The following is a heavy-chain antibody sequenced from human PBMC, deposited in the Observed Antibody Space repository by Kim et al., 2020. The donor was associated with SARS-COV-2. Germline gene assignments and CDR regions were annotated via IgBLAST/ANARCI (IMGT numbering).Heavy chain of an antibody. CDR1: GFTFRTYA. J-gene: IGHJ6*02. Sequence: GGSLRLSCAASGFTFRTYAMSWVRQAPGKGLEWVSSISGGGGITDYADSVKGRFTISRDNSKNTLYLQMKSLRAEDTAVYYCAKDLGPDSSAVYGMDVWGQGTTVTVSS. CDR3: AKDLGPDSSAVYGMDV. V-gene: IGHV3-23*01. D-gene: IGHD3-22*01. CDR2: ISGGGGIT.